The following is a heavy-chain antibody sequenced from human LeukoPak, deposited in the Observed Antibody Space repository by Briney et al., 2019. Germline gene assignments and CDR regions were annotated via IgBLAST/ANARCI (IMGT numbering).Heavy chain of an antibody. CDR1: GGSISSYY. CDR3: ARVGGSGSYLGSFDY. D-gene: IGHD6-19*01. J-gene: IGHJ4*02. CDR2: IYYSGST. Sequence: PSETLSLTCTVSGGSISSYYWSWIRQPPGKGLEWIGYIYYSGSTNYNPSLKSRVTISVDTSKNQFSLKLSSVTAADTAVYYCARVGGSGSYLGSFDYWGQGTLVTVSS. V-gene: IGHV4-59*01.